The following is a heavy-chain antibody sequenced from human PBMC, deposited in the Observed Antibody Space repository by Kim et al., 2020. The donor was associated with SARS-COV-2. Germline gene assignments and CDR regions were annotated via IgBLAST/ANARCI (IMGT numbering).Heavy chain of an antibody. J-gene: IGHJ4*02. CDR3: AKDPPTMVRGVIMGDY. Sequence: SVKGRFTISRDNSKNTLYLQMNRLRAEDTAVYYCAKDPPTMVRGVIMGDYWGQGTLVTVSS. D-gene: IGHD3-10*01. V-gene: IGHV3-23*01.